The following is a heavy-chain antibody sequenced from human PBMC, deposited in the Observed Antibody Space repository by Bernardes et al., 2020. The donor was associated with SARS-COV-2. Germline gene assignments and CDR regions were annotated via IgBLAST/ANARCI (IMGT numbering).Heavy chain of an antibody. V-gene: IGHV3-30*18. CDR2: ISYDGSNK. CDR3: AKDHVLRYFDWLLTYYYYYYGMDV. Sequence: GGSLRLSCAASGFTFSSYGMHWVRQAPGKGLEWVAVISYDGSNKYYADSVKGRFTISRDNSKNTLYLQMNSLRAEDTAVYYCAKDHVLRYFDWLLTYYYYYYGMDVWGQGTTVTVSS. J-gene: IGHJ6*02. CDR1: GFTFSSYG. D-gene: IGHD3-9*01.